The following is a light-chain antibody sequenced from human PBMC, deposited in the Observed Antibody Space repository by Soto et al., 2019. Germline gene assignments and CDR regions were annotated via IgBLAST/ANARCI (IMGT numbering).Light chain of an antibody. CDR3: CSYAGSLVV. CDR2: EVS. J-gene: IGLJ2*01. CDR1: SSDVGGYNY. V-gene: IGLV2-8*01. Sequence: QSVLTQPPSASGSPGQSVTISCTGTSSDVGGYNYVSWYQQHPGKAPKLMIYEVSKRPSGVPDRVSGSKSGTTASLTVSGLEDEDEADYYCCSYAGSLVVFGGGTKVTVL.